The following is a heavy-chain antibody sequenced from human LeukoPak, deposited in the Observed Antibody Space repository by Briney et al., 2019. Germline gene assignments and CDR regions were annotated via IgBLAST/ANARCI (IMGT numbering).Heavy chain of an antibody. CDR2: IYYSGST. CDR3: ARDHSSGWYRGAFDI. D-gene: IGHD6-19*01. J-gene: IGHJ3*02. Sequence: SETLSLTCTASGGSISSYYWSWIRQPPGKGLEWIGYIYYSGSTNYNPSLKSRVTMSVDTSKNQFSLKLSSVTAADTAMYYCARDHSSGWYRGAFDIWGQGTRLTVSS. V-gene: IGHV4-59*01. CDR1: GGSISSYY.